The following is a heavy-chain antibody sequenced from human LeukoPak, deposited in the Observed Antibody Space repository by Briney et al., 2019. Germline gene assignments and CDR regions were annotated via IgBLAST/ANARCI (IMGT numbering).Heavy chain of an antibody. J-gene: IGHJ6*03. Sequence: GGSLRLSCAASGFTFSSYSMNWVRQAPGKGLEWVSSISSSSSSYIYYADSVKGRFTISRDNAKNSLYLQMNSLRAEDTAVYYCARDQLIVGAARIYYYYYMDVWGKGTTVTVSS. CDR2: ISSSSSSYI. CDR3: ARDQLIVGAARIYYYYYMDV. D-gene: IGHD1-26*01. V-gene: IGHV3-21*01. CDR1: GFTFSSYS.